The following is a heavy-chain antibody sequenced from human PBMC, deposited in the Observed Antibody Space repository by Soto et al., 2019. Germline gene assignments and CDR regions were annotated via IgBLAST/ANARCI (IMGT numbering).Heavy chain of an antibody. J-gene: IGHJ4*02. CDR3: ARHTMTTVTTFDC. Sequence: QLQLQESGPGLVKPSETLSLTCTVSGGSISGLTYNWGWIRQPPGQGLQWIGSIYYSGSPYYNPSLKGRVTLSVDTTKSQFSLRLTSVTAADTAVYYCARHTMTTVTTFDCWGQGALVTVSS. CDR2: IYYSGSP. V-gene: IGHV4-39*01. CDR1: GGSISGLTYN. D-gene: IGHD4-17*01.